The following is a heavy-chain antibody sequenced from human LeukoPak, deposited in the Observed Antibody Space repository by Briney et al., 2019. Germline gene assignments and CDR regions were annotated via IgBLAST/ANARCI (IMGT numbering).Heavy chain of an antibody. V-gene: IGHV4-59*01. CDR2: IYYSGST. CDR3: ARDSAEYSSSPDAFDI. J-gene: IGHJ3*02. D-gene: IGHD6-6*01. Sequence: SETLSLTCTVSGGSISSYYWSWIRQPPGKGLEWIGYIYYSGSTNYNPSLKSRVTISVDTSNNQFSLKLSSVTAADTAVYYCARDSAEYSSSPDAFDIWGQGTMVTVSS. CDR1: GGSISSYY.